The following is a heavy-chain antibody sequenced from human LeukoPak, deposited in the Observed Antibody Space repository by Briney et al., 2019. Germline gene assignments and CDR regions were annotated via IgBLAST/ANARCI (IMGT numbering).Heavy chain of an antibody. J-gene: IGHJ4*02. Sequence: GGSLRLSCAASGFTFSNYGMHWVRQAPGKGLEWVAFIRYDGCNKYYADSVKGRFTISRDNSKDTLYLQMNSLRAEDTAVYYCAKDWALWSGRYYFDYWGQGTLVTVSS. V-gene: IGHV3-30*02. D-gene: IGHD3-3*01. CDR3: AKDWALWSGRYYFDY. CDR1: GFTFSNYG. CDR2: IRYDGCNK.